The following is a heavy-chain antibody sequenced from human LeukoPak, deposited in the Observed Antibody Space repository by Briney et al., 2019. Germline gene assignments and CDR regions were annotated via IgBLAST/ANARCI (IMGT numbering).Heavy chain of an antibody. Sequence: GGSLRLSCAASGFTFSSYAMSWVRQAPGKGLEWVSATSGSGGSTYYTDSVKGRFTISRDNSKNTLYLQMNSLRAEDTAVYYCAKDDLAGGWYHFFDYWGQGTLVTVSS. J-gene: IGHJ4*02. CDR1: GFTFSSYA. V-gene: IGHV3-23*01. CDR3: AKDDLAGGWYHFFDY. D-gene: IGHD6-19*01. CDR2: TSGSGGST.